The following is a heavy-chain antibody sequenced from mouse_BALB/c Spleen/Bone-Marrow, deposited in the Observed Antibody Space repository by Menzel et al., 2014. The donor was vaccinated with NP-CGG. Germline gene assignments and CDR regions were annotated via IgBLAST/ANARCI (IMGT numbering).Heavy chain of an antibody. CDR2: IRNKANGYTT. CDR3: ATGWFAY. J-gene: IGHJ3*01. V-gene: IGHV7-3*02. Sequence: EVKVEESGGGLVQPGGSLRLSCATSGFTFTDYYMSWVRQPPGKALEWLGFIRNKANGYTTEYSASVKGRFTISRGNSQSILYLQMNTLRAEDSATYYCATGWFAYWGQGTLVSVSA. CDR1: GFTFTDYY.